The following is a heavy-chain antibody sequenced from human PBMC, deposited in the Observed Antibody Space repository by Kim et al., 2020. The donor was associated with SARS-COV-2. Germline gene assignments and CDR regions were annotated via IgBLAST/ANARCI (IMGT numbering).Heavy chain of an antibody. D-gene: IGHD2-21*02. Sequence: SETLSLTCTVSGGPISSGGYYWSWIRQHPGKGLEWIGYIYYSGSTYYNPSLKSRVTISVDTSKNQFSLKLSSVTAADTAVYYCARDRRPLGGNSINWYFDLWGRGTLVTVSS. J-gene: IGHJ2*01. V-gene: IGHV4-31*03. CDR2: IYYSGST. CDR3: ARDRRPLGGNSINWYFDL. CDR1: GGPISSGGYY.